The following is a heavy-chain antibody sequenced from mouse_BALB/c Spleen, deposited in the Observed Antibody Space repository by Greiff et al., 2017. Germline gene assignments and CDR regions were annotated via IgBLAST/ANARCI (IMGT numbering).Heavy chain of an antibody. CDR3: TRSYRYDGYAMDY. CDR1: GYTFTSYW. CDR2: IYPSDSYT. V-gene: IGHV1-69*02. J-gene: IGHJ4*01. Sequence: QVQLQQPGAELVRPGASVKLSCKASGYTFTSYWINWVKQRPGQGLEWIGNIYPSDSYTNYNQKFKDKATLTVDKSSSTAYMQLSSPTSEDSAVYYCTRSYRYDGYAMDYWGQGTSVTVSS. D-gene: IGHD2-14*01.